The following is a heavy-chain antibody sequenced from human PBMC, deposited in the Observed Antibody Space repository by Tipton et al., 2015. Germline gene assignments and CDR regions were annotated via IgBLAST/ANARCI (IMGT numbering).Heavy chain of an antibody. CDR3: ARDTHRSGWYLPLDY. J-gene: IGHJ4*02. Sequence: LRLSCTVSGGSISSDYWSWIRQSPGKGLEWIGYIFDSGITNYNPSLKSRVTISADTSKNQFSLKLSSVTAADTAVYYCARDTHRSGWYLPLDYWGQGTLVTVSS. V-gene: IGHV4-59*01. CDR2: IFDSGIT. CDR1: GGSISSDY. D-gene: IGHD6-19*01.